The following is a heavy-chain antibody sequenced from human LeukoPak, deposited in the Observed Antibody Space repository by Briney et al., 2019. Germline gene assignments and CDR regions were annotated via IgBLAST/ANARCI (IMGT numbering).Heavy chain of an antibody. J-gene: IGHJ4*02. D-gene: IGHD6-13*01. CDR3: ARSQSSSLIDY. V-gene: IGHV3-33*01. CDR2: IWYDGTSK. CDR1: GFSLSAYG. Sequence: GGSLRLSCAASGFSLSAYGVPWVRQAPGKGLEWVAVIWYDGTSKDYADSVKGRFTFSRDNSKNTLYLQMNSLTVEDTAVYYCARSQSSSLIDYWGQGTLVTVSS.